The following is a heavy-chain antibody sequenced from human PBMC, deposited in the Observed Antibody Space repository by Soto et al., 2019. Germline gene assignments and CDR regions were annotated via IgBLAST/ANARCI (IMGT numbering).Heavy chain of an antibody. CDR2: IYPSGST. CDR3: ARDITIFGVVIPPPSSGMDV. D-gene: IGHD3-3*01. V-gene: IGHV4-4*02. J-gene: IGHJ6*02. Sequence: PSETLSLTCAVSGGSISSSNWWSWVRQPPGKGLEWIGEIYPSGSTNYNPSLKSRVTISVDKSKHQFSLKLRSVTAADTAVYYCARDITIFGVVIPPPSSGMDVWGQGTTVTVSS. CDR1: GGSISSSNW.